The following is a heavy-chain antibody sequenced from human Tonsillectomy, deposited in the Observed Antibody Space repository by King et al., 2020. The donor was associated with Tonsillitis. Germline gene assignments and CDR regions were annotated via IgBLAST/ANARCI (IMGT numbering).Heavy chain of an antibody. Sequence: VQLQESGPGLVKPSETLSLTCTVSGGSISSYYWSWIRQPPGKGLEWIGYSYYSGSTNYNPSLKSRVTISVDTSKNQFSLKLSSVTAADTAVYYCARGDLWSGYSTYYWGQGTLVAVPS. CDR2: SYYSGST. CDR1: GGSISSYY. D-gene: IGHD3-3*01. V-gene: IGHV4-59*01. CDR3: ARGDLWSGYSTYY. J-gene: IGHJ4*02.